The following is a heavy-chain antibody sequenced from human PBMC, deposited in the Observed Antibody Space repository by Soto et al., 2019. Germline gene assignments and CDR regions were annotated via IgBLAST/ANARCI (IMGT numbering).Heavy chain of an antibody. CDR2: INHSGST. CDR1: GGSFSGYY. Sequence: SETLSLTCAVYGGSFSGYYWSWIRQPPGKGLEWIGEINHSGSTNYNPSLKSRVTISVDTSKNQFSLKLSSVTAADTAVYYCARVGATTRYYFDYWGQGTLVTVSS. CDR3: ARVGATTRYYFDY. V-gene: IGHV4-34*01. J-gene: IGHJ4*02. D-gene: IGHD1-26*01.